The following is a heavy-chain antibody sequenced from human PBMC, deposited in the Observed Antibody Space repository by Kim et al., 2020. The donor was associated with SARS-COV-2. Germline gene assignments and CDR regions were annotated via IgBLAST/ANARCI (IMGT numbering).Heavy chain of an antibody. Sequence: SETLSLTCTVSGGSISSYYWSWIRQPPGKGLEWIGYIYYSGSTNYNPSLKSRVTISVDTSKNQFSLKLSSVTAADTAVYYCARVGSGSYHWFDPWGQGTL. CDR2: IYYSGST. CDR1: GGSISSYY. V-gene: IGHV4-59*01. J-gene: IGHJ5*02. CDR3: ARVGSGSYHWFDP. D-gene: IGHD3-10*01.